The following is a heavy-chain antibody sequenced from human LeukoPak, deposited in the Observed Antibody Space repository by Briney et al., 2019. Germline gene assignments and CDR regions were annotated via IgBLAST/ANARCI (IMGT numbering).Heavy chain of an antibody. Sequence: GGSVKVSCKASGYTFTSYDINWVRQATGQGLEWMGWINPKSGATNYAQKFQGRVTMTRDTSISTDYMGMSRLRYDDTAVYYCARALIYDFWSGYYWGQGTPVTVSS. V-gene: IGHV1-2*02. CDR1: GYTFTSYD. D-gene: IGHD3-3*01. J-gene: IGHJ4*02. CDR3: ARALIYDFWSGYY. CDR2: INPKSGAT.